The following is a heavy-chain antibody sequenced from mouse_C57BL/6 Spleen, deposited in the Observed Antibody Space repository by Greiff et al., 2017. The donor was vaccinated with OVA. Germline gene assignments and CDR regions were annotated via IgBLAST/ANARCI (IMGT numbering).Heavy chain of an antibody. CDR1: GYTFTSYT. V-gene: IGHV1-4*01. CDR3: ARESNWGFDY. CDR2: INPSSGYT. J-gene: IGHJ2*01. D-gene: IGHD4-1*01. Sequence: QVQLQQSGAELARPGASVKMSCKASGYTFTSYTMHWVKQRPGQGLEWIGYINPSSGYTKYNQKFKDKATLTADKSSSTAYMQLSSLTSEDSAVSYCARESNWGFDYCRQGPTLTVSS.